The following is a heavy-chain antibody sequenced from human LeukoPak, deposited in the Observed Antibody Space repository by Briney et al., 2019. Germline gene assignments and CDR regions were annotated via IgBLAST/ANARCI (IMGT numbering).Heavy chain of an antibody. CDR3: AREGGFYRPLDY. CDR2: VHLDGRT. D-gene: IGHD6-25*01. V-gene: IGHV4-4*02. Sequence: PSETLSLTCGVSGGSVSSTNWWTWIRQPPGKGLEGIGEVHLDGRTNFNPSLKSRLTMSVDLPENHVSLKLTSVTAADTAVYYCAREGGFYRPLDYSGQGTLVTVSS. J-gene: IGHJ4*02. CDR1: GGSVSSTNW.